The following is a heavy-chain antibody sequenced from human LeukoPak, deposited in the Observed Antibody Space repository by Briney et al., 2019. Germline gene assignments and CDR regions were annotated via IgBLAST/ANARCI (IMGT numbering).Heavy chain of an antibody. D-gene: IGHD3-22*01. J-gene: IGHJ4*02. Sequence: ASVKVSCKASGGTFSSYAISWVRQAPGQGLEWMGGIIPIFSTANYAQKFQGRVTITADESTSTAYMELSSLRSGDTAVYYCARSYDSSGYLDYWGQGTLVTVSS. CDR2: IIPIFSTA. V-gene: IGHV1-69*01. CDR1: GGTFSSYA. CDR3: ARSYDSSGYLDY.